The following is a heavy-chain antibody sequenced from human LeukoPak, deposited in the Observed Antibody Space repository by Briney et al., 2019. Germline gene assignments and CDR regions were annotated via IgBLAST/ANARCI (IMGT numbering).Heavy chain of an antibody. Sequence: RPGRSLRLSCAASGFTFDDYAMPWVRQAPGKGLEWVSGISWNSGSIGYADSVKGRFTISRDNSKNTLYLQMNSLRAEDTAVYYCAKEEIIAVAGTVYSNDYWGQGTLVTVSS. CDR3: AKEEIIAVAGTVYSNDY. V-gene: IGHV3-9*01. CDR2: ISWNSGSI. CDR1: GFTFDDYA. D-gene: IGHD6-19*01. J-gene: IGHJ4*02.